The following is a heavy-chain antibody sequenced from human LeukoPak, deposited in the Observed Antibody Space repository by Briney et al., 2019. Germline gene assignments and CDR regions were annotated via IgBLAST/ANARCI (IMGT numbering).Heavy chain of an antibody. CDR1: GGTFSSYA. J-gene: IGHJ5*02. CDR3: AGRDSSGYYPTWFDP. Sequence: SVKVSCKASGGTFSSYAISWVRQAPGQGLEWMGWIIPIFGTANYAQKFQGRVTITTDESTSTAYMELSSLRSEDTAVYYCAGRDSSGYYPTWFDPWGQGTLVTVSS. V-gene: IGHV1-69*05. CDR2: IIPIFGTA. D-gene: IGHD3-22*01.